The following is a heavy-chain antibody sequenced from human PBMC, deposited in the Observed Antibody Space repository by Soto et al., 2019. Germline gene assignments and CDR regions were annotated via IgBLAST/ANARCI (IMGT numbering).Heavy chain of an antibody. D-gene: IGHD2-2*01. Sequence: QVPLVQSGAEVKKPGASVKVSCKASGYTFTGYYMHWVRQAPGQGLEWMGWINPNSGGTNYAQKFQGWVTMTRDTSISTAYMELSRLRSDDTAVYYCAREFFYCSSTSCYWNGMDVWGQGTTVTVSS. CDR3: AREFFYCSSTSCYWNGMDV. J-gene: IGHJ6*02. V-gene: IGHV1-2*04. CDR2: INPNSGGT. CDR1: GYTFTGYY.